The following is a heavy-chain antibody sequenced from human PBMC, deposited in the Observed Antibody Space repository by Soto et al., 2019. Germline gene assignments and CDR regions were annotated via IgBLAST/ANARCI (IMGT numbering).Heavy chain of an antibody. J-gene: IGHJ3*02. CDR1: GGSIGRYY. V-gene: IGHV4-59*01. CDR3: ATSRYYYDNNAGDSFDI. D-gene: IGHD3-22*01. CDR2: IYYSESA. Sequence: VQLQESGPGLVKPSETLSLTCTVSGGSIGRYYWRWIRQSPGKGLEWIGYIYYSESANYNPSLKSRVTISVDTSKNQFALQLSSVNAADTAVYYCATSRYYYDNNAGDSFDIWGHGTLVTVSP.